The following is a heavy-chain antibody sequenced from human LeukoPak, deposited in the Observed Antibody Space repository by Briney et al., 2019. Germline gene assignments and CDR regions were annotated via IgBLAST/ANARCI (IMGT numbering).Heavy chain of an antibody. CDR1: GFTFSSYA. J-gene: IGHJ4*02. D-gene: IGHD2-8*01. CDR3: AKDRSCTNDICHGDFDY. CDR2: ISGSGCST. V-gene: IGHV3-23*01. Sequence: WVSLRLSCAASGFTFSSYAVSWLRQAPAKGLEWVSRISGSGCSTYIADFVQGRFTICRHNYKNTLSLQMNSLRAEDTALYYCAKDRSCTNDICHGDFDYWGQGTLVTVSS.